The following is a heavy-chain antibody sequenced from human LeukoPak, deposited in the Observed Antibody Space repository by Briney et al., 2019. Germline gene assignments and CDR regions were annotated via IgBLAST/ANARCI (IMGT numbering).Heavy chain of an antibody. D-gene: IGHD1-26*01. CDR2: INSDGSST. J-gene: IGHJ3*02. V-gene: IGHV3-74*01. Sequence: GGSLRLSCAASGFTFNYYWMQWARQPPGKGLVWVSRINSDGSSTSYADSVKGRFTISRDNAKNTLYLQMNSLRAEDTAVYYCASGTSSGFDMWGQGTMVTVSS. CDR3: ASGTSSGFDM. CDR1: GFTFNYYW.